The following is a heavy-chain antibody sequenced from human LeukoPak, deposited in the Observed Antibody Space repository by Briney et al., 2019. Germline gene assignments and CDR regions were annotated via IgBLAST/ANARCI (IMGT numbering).Heavy chain of an antibody. CDR3: AKDQDQKSSGSDVFDI. CDR2: VSGSGGGT. Sequence: PGGSLRLSCAASGFTFSSYAMSWVRQAPGKGLEWVSGVSGSGGGTYYADSVKGRFTISRDNSKNTLYLQMNSLRAEDTALYYCAKDQDQKSSGSDVFDIWGQGTMVTVSS. D-gene: IGHD3-22*01. V-gene: IGHV3-23*01. CDR1: GFTFSSYA. J-gene: IGHJ3*02.